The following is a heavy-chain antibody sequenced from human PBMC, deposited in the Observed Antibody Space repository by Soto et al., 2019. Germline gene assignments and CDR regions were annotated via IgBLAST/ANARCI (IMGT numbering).Heavy chain of an antibody. V-gene: IGHV4-39*01. J-gene: IGHJ5*02. CDR1: GGSISSSSYY. CDR2: IYYSGRT. D-gene: IGHD5-18*01. CDR3: ARLSVSGYSDGYGWDWFDP. Sequence: QLQLQESGPGLVKPSETLSLTCTFSGGSISSSSYYWGWIRQPPGKGLEWIGYIYYSGRTYYNPSLKSRVTISLDTSKNQSSLKLSFVTAADTAVYYCARLSVSGYSDGYGWDWFDPWGQGTLVTVAS.